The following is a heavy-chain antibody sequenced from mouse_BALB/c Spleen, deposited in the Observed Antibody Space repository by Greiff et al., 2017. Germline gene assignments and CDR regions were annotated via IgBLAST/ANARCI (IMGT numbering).Heavy chain of an antibody. Sequence: EVKVVESGGGLVKPGGSLKLSCAASGFTFSDYYMYWVRQTPEKRLEWVATISDGGSYTYYPDSVKGRFTISRDNAKNNLYLQMSSLKSEDTAMYYCARDRDGGFAYWGQGTLVTVSA. D-gene: IGHD2-3*01. J-gene: IGHJ3*01. CDR2: ISDGGSYT. V-gene: IGHV5-4*02. CDR3: ARDRDGGFAY. CDR1: GFTFSDYY.